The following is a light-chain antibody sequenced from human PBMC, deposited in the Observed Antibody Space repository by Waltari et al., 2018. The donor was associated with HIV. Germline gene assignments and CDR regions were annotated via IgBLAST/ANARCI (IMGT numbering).Light chain of an antibody. J-gene: IGLJ3*02. CDR3: CSYAGSSTFWV. Sequence: ALTQSPPVSRSPGKSTPFSCTGTSRDAGSYNIVCRYQQQPGKAPKVMNYEVSKRPTGVSNLVSCSKSGNTAALTISRLQAEGEADYYCCSYAGSSTFWVFGGGTKLTVL. CDR1: SRDAGSYNI. V-gene: IGLV2-23*02. CDR2: EVS.